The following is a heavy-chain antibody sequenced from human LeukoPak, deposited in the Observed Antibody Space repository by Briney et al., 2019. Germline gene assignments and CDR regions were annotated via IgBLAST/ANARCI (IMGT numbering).Heavy chain of an antibody. CDR1: GYTFTSYA. Sequence: ASVKVSCKASGYTFTSYAMHWVRQAPGQRLEWMGWINAGNGNTKYSQKFQGRVTITRDTSASTAYMELSSLRSEDTAVYYCARVTSYDFWSDSEHFQHWGQGTLVTVSS. V-gene: IGHV1-3*01. CDR3: ARVTSYDFWSDSEHFQH. D-gene: IGHD3-3*01. CDR2: INAGNGNT. J-gene: IGHJ1*01.